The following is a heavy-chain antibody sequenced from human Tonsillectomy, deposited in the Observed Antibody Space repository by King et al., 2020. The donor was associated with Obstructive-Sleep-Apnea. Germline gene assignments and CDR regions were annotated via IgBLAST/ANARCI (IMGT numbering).Heavy chain of an antibody. CDR2: INSRGHT. J-gene: IGHJ4*02. Sequence: QLVQSGGGLVKPGGSLRLSCAASTFTFNDFHTSWIRQAPGKGLEWVSHINSRGHTKYADSVKGRFIISRDSAKNSLHLQMNSLRVEDTAVYYCAGPADYWGGLNSFDFWGQGTLVTVSS. V-gene: IGHV3-11*06. D-gene: IGHD2-21*01. CDR3: AGPADYWGGLNSFDF. CDR1: TFTFNDFH.